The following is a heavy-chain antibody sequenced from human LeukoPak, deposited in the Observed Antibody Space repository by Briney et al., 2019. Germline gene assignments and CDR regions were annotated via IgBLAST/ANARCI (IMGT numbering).Heavy chain of an antibody. CDR3: ARDPNGDYIGAFDM. D-gene: IGHD4-17*01. J-gene: IGHJ3*02. V-gene: IGHV3-23*01. CDR1: GFTFSSYA. Sequence: GGSLRLSSTASGFTFSSYAMMWVRQAPGKGLELVSTIRAGDHSTYYADSVKGRLTISRDNSKHTLFLQMNSLRAEDTAVYFCARDPNGDYIGAFDMWGPGTMVTVSS. CDR2: IRAGDHST.